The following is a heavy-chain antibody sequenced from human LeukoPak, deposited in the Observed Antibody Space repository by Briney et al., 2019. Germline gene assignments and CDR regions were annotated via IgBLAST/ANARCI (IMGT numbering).Heavy chain of an antibody. CDR3: ARPYGSGNY. CDR2: INHSGST. Sequence: SETLSLTCAVYGGSFSGYYWSWIRQPPGKGLEWIGEINHSGSTNYNPSLKSRVTISVDTSKNQFSLKLSYVTAADTAVYYCARPYGSGNYWGQGTLVTVSS. V-gene: IGHV4-34*01. J-gene: IGHJ4*02. CDR1: GGSFSGYY. D-gene: IGHD3-10*01.